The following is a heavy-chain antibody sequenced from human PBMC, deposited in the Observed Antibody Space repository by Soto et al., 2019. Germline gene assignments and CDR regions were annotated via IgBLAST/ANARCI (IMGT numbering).Heavy chain of an antibody. CDR2: INSDGSST. V-gene: IGHV3-74*01. J-gene: IGHJ3*02. CDR1: GVTFSSYW. CDR3: ARGYCSSTSCYADAFDI. D-gene: IGHD2-2*01. Sequence: PGGSLRLSCAASGVTFSSYWMHWVRQAPGKGLVWVSRINSDGSSTSYADSVKGRFTISRDNAKNTLYQQMNSLRAEDTAVYYCARGYCSSTSCYADAFDICGKGSMVTVAS.